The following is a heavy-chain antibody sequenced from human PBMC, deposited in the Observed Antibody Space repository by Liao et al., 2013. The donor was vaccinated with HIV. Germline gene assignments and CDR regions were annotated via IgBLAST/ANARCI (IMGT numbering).Heavy chain of an antibody. CDR3: ARERVYYYDSSGYYSIGHDY. V-gene: IGHV4-61*02. Sequence: QVQLQESGPGLVKPSQTLSLTCTVSGGSISSGSHYWSWIRQVAGKGLEWIGRIYISGSTNYNPSLKSRVTISVDTSKIQFSLKLSSVTAADTAVYYCARERVYYYDSSGYYSIGHDYWGQGTLVTVSS. D-gene: IGHD3-22*01. CDR1: GGSISSGSHY. J-gene: IGHJ4*02. CDR2: IYISGST.